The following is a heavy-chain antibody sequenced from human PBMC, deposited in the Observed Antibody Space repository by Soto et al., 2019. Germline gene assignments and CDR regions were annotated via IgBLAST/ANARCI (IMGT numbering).Heavy chain of an antibody. CDR1: GDSLGNYY. Sequence: QVQLQESGPGLVKPSETLSLTCTVSGDSLGNYYWFWIRQPVGKGLEWIGRVSSSGNTNANPTLKRRATRSIDTSKNQFSLRLRSVTAAETAVYYCARADYEILTGSYAMDVWGQGTTVTVSS. V-gene: IGHV4-4*07. CDR3: ARADYEILTGSYAMDV. CDR2: VSSSGNT. J-gene: IGHJ6*02. D-gene: IGHD3-9*01.